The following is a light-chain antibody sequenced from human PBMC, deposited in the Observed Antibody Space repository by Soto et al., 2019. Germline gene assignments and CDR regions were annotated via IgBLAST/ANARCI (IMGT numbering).Light chain of an antibody. V-gene: IGLV2-14*03. CDR3: TSGTSSTTMV. CDR2: DVN. J-gene: IGLJ2*01. CDR1: SSDIGAYNF. Sequence: QSVLTQPASVSGSPGQSITISCTGTSSDIGAYNFVSWYQQHPGEVPHLILYDVNVRPSGVSHRFSGSKSTNTASLTISGLQDEEEADYCCTSGTSSTTMVFGGGTKLTVL.